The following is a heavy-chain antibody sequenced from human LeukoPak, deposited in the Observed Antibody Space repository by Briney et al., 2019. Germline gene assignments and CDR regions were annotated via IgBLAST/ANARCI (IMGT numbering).Heavy chain of an antibody. CDR2: INPNSGVT. Sequence: ASVKVSCEASGYTCTAYYIYWVRQAPGQGLEWMGWINPNSGVTNYAQSIQGRVTMTRDTSISATYMELSRLRSDDTAVYYCARDQGDYYFDYWGQGTLVTVSS. V-gene: IGHV1-2*02. CDR1: GYTCTAYY. J-gene: IGHJ4*02. D-gene: IGHD2-21*02. CDR3: ARDQGDYYFDY.